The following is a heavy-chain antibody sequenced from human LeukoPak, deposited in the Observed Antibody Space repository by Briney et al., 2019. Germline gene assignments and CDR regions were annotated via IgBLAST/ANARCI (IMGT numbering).Heavy chain of an antibody. Sequence: QTGGSLRLSCAASGLTFSSHWMHWVRQAPGKGLVWVSRITNDRSSTTYADSVKGRFTISRDNAKNMLYLQVNRLRAEDTAVYYCATQKGGNPAYWGQGPLVTVSS. CDR3: ATQKGGNPAY. D-gene: IGHD1-14*01. J-gene: IGHJ4*02. CDR2: ITNDRSST. V-gene: IGHV3-74*01. CDR1: GLTFSSHW.